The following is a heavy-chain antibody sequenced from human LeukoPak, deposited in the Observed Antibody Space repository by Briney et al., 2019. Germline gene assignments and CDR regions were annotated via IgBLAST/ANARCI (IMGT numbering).Heavy chain of an antibody. J-gene: IGHJ4*02. CDR1: GFTVISNY. Sequence: PGGPLRLSCAATGFTVISNYMSWVRQAPGKGLEWVSIIYSAGNTYYADSVKARFTISRDTSKNTLYLQMDSLRPDDTAIYYCARILVATSIDYFDYWGQGTLVTVSS. CDR3: ARILVATSIDYFDY. D-gene: IGHD2-15*01. CDR2: IYSAGNT. V-gene: IGHV3-66*02.